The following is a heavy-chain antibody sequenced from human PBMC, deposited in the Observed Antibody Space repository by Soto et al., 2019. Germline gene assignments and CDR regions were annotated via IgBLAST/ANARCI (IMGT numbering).Heavy chain of an antibody. CDR3: ARPRGIAPAVWYFDL. V-gene: IGHV4-59*08. CDR1: GGSISSHY. D-gene: IGHD6-13*01. Sequence: QVQLQESGPGLVKPSETLSLTCTVSGGSISSHYWSWIRQPPGRGLEWIGFIYYSGITDSNPSLKSRVTISLDTPKNQLSLRLSSVTAADTAVYYCARPRGIAPAVWYFDLWGRGTLVTVSS. CDR2: IYYSGIT. J-gene: IGHJ2*01.